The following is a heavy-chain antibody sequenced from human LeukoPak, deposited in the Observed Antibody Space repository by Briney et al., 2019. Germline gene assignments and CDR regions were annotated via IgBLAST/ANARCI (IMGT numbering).Heavy chain of an antibody. Sequence: GGSLRLSCAASGFTFSSYGMHWVRQAPGKGLEWVAVIWYDGSNKYYADSVKGRFTISRDNSKNTLYLQMNSLRAEDTAVYYCAKAGYCSSTSCYYYYYNMDVWGKGTTVTVSS. D-gene: IGHD2-2*01. CDR3: AKAGYCSSTSCYYYYYNMDV. CDR2: IWYDGSNK. CDR1: GFTFSSYG. J-gene: IGHJ6*03. V-gene: IGHV3-33*06.